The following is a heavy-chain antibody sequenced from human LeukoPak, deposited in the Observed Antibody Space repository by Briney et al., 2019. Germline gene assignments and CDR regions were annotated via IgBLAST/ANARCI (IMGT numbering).Heavy chain of an antibody. V-gene: IGHV5-51*01. J-gene: IGHJ5*02. CDR1: GYIFATYW. D-gene: IGHD6-13*01. Sequence: GESLKISCKASGYIFATYWIGWVRQLPGKGLEWMGVIYPGDSDTRYSPSFQGQVTISADKSTSTAYLQWSSLKASDTAIYYCARRQQLVHEWFDPWGQGTLVTVSS. CDR2: IYPGDSDT. CDR3: ARRQQLVHEWFDP.